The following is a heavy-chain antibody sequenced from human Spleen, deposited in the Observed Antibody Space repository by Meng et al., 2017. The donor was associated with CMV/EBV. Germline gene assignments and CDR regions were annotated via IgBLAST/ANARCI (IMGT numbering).Heavy chain of an antibody. V-gene: IGHV1-2*02. D-gene: IGHD6-13*01. J-gene: IGHJ4*02. CDR2: SNPYSGDT. Sequence: ASVKVSCKASGYTFTDYYMHWVRQAPGQGLEWMGWSNPYSGDTIYAQKFQGRVTMTRDTSISTAYMELSRLRYDDTAVYYCARVSPIAAMILDYWGQGTLVTVSS. CDR1: GYTFTDYY. CDR3: ARVSPIAAMILDY.